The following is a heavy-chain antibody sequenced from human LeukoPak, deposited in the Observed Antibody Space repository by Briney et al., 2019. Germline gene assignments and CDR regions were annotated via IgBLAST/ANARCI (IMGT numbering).Heavy chain of an antibody. CDR3: ARGIGYYGSGTFWYFDN. J-gene: IGHJ4*02. CDR1: GFTFSSYS. CDR2: ISSSSSTI. Sequence: PGGSLRLSCAASGFTFSSYSMNWVRQAPGKGLEWVSYISSSSSTIYYADSVKGRFTISRDNAKNSLYLQMNSLRAEDTAVYYCARGIGYYGSGTFWYFDNWGQGTLVTVSS. D-gene: IGHD3-10*01. V-gene: IGHV3-48*01.